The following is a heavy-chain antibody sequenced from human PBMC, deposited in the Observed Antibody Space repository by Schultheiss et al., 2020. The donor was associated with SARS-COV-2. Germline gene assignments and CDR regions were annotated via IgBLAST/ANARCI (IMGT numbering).Heavy chain of an antibody. J-gene: IGHJ4*02. CDR2: INHSGST. D-gene: IGHD4-11*01. CDR3: ASRLQYFDY. CDR1: GGSFSGYY. Sequence: SETLSLTCAVYGGSFSGYYWSWIRQPPGKGLEWIGEINHSGSTYYNPSLKSRVTISVDTSKNQFSLKLSSVTAADTAVYYCASRLQYFDYWGQGTLVTVSS. V-gene: IGHV4-34*01.